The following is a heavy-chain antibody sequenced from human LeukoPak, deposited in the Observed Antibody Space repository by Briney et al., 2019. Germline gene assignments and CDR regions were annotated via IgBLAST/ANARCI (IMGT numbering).Heavy chain of an antibody. CDR3: ARTREYKQWPFDL. Sequence: SETLSLTCAVYGGSFSGYYWSWIRQPPGKGLEWIGEINHSGSTNYNPSLKSRVTISVDTSKNQFSLKLSSVTAADTAVYYCARTREYKQWPFDLWGRGTMVTVSS. CDR1: GGSFSGYY. J-gene: IGHJ3*01. D-gene: IGHD6-19*01. V-gene: IGHV4-34*01. CDR2: INHSGST.